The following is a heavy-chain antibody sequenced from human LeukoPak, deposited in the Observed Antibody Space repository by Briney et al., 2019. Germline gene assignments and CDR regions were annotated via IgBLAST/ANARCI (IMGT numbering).Heavy chain of an antibody. CDR2: INHSGST. CDR1: GGSFSGYY. J-gene: IGHJ6*03. CDR3: ARGLGSSSWYLHYYYYYYMDV. D-gene: IGHD6-13*01. V-gene: IGHV4-34*01. Sequence: SETLSPTCAVYGGSFSGYYWSWIRQPPGKGLEWIGEINHSGSTNYNPSLKSRVTISVDTSKNQFSLKLSSVTAADTAVYYCARGLGSSSWYLHYYYYYYMDVWGKGTTVTVSS.